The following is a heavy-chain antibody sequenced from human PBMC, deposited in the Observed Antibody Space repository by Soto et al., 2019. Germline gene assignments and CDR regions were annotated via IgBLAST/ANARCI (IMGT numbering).Heavy chain of an antibody. Sequence: SETLSLTCTVSGGSISSSSYYWGWIRQPPGKGLEWIGSIYYSGSTYYNPSLKSRVTISVDTSKNQFSLKLSSVTAADPAVYYCARDREQLAFDYWGQGTLVTVSS. CDR1: GGSISSSSYY. CDR2: IYYSGST. J-gene: IGHJ4*02. V-gene: IGHV4-39*07. CDR3: ARDREQLAFDY. D-gene: IGHD6-6*01.